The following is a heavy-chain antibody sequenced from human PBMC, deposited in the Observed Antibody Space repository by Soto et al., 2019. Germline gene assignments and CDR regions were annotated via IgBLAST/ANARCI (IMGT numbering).Heavy chain of an antibody. CDR2: ISAYNDNT. CDR1: GCTFSSYG. J-gene: IGHJ4*02. D-gene: IGHD1-26*01. V-gene: IGHV1-18*01. CDR3: ARDTLGSYSLDY. Sequence: QVQLVQSGAEVKKPGASVKVSCKASGCTFSSYGISWVRQAPGQGLEWMGWISAYNDNTKYAQKFQGRVTMTTDTSTSTAYMELRSLRSDDTAMYYCARDTLGSYSLDYWGQGTLVTVSS.